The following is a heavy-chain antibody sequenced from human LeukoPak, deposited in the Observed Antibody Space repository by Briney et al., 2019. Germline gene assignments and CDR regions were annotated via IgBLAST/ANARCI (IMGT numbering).Heavy chain of an antibody. Sequence: SETLSLTCTVSGGTINSYYWNWIRQPPGKGLEWIGYTSYSGSTNYNPSLKSRLTISLDTSKSQFFLKLSSVTAADTALYYCARGNANWGQGTLVTVSS. CDR2: TSYSGST. J-gene: IGHJ4*02. CDR3: ARGNAN. CDR1: GGTINSYY. V-gene: IGHV4-59*01.